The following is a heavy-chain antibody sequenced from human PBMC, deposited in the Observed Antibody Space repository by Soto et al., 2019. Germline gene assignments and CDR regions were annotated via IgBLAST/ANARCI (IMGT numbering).Heavy chain of an antibody. CDR2: IYWDDDK. J-gene: IGHJ4*02. V-gene: IGHV2-5*02. CDR3: AHTMAPRIFDY. CDR1: GFSLITSGVG. Sequence: QITLKEAGPTLVKPTQTLTLTCSSSGFSLITSGVGVGWIRQPPGKALEWLALIYWDDDKDYSTSLKSRLTITKDTSRNQVVLTMTNMDPADTATYYCAHTMAPRIFDYWGQGTLVTVSS.